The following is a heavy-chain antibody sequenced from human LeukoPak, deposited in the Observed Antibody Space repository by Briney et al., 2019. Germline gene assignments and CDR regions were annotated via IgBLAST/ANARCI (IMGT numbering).Heavy chain of an antibody. D-gene: IGHD2-2*01. J-gene: IGHJ4*02. CDR3: ARSIVVVPAALDY. Sequence: ASVKVSCKASGYTFTSYAMHWVRQAPGQRLEWMGWINAGNGNTKYSQKFLGRVTITRDTSASTAYMELSSLRSEDTAVYYCARSIVVVPAALDYWGQGTLVTVSS. V-gene: IGHV1-3*01. CDR2: INAGNGNT. CDR1: GYTFTSYA.